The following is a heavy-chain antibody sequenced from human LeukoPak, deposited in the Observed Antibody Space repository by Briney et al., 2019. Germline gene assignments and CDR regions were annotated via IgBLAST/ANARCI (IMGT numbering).Heavy chain of an antibody. CDR1: GGTFSTYA. V-gene: IGHV1-69*01. J-gene: IGHJ5*02. CDR2: VIPLFNTP. D-gene: IGHD5-12*01. CDR3: ARDDENILATIS. Sequence: ASVKVSCKTSGGTFSTYAFSWVRQAPRQGLEWLGGVIPLFNTPNYAPKLQGRVTLTADESTATVYMELRSLRSDDTAVYYCARDDENILATISWGQGTPVTVS.